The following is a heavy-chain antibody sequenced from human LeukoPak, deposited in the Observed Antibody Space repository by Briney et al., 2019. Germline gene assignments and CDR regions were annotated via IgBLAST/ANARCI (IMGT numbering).Heavy chain of an antibody. CDR2: INNDGSGT. CDR3: VRGWNGVDY. V-gene: IGHV3-74*01. J-gene: IGHJ4*02. CDR1: GFSFSYYW. Sequence: GGSLRLSCAASGFSFSYYWMHWVRQAPGKGLVWVSRINNDGSGTSYADSVKGRFTISRDKNTLYLQMNSLRAEDTAVYYCVRGWNGVDYWGQGTLVTVSS. D-gene: IGHD1-1*01.